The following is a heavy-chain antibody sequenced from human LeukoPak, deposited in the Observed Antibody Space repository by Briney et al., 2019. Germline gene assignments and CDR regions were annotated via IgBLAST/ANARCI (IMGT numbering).Heavy chain of an antibody. Sequence: GGSLRLSCAASGFTFSSYAVTWVRQAPGKGLEWVSAISGSGGTTYYADSVKGRFTISRDNSKNTLYLQMNSLRADDTAAYYCARGLQEYTYGFDYWGQGTLVTVSS. D-gene: IGHD5-18*01. J-gene: IGHJ4*02. CDR1: GFTFSSYA. CDR2: ISGSGGTT. CDR3: ARGLQEYTYGFDY. V-gene: IGHV3-23*01.